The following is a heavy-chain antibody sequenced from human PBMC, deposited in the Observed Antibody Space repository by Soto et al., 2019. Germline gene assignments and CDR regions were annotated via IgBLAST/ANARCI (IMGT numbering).Heavy chain of an antibody. J-gene: IGHJ3*02. CDR3: ASPLAVAGFDAFDI. D-gene: IGHD6-19*01. V-gene: IGHV3-74*01. CDR1: GFTFSSYW. CDR2: INSDGSST. Sequence: GGSLRLSCAASGFTFSSYWMHWVRQAPGKGLVWVSRINSDGSSTSYADSVKGRFTFSRDNAKNTLYLQMNSLRAEDTAVYYCASPLAVAGFDAFDIWGQGTMVTVSS.